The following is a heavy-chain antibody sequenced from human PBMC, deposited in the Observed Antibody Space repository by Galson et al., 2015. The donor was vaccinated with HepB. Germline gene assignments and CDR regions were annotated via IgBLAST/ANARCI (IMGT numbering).Heavy chain of an antibody. CDR3: ARAPYCSSTSCSKRHRYIYYYMDV. CDR1: GFTFSSYS. CDR2: ISSSVSYI. J-gene: IGHJ6*03. V-gene: IGHV3-21*01. D-gene: IGHD2-2*01. Sequence: SLRLSCAASGFTFSSYSMNWVRQAPGKGLEWVSSISSSVSYIYYADSVKGRFTISRDNAKNSLYLQMNSLRAEDTAVYYCARAPYCSSTSCSKRHRYIYYYMDVWGKGTTVTVSS.